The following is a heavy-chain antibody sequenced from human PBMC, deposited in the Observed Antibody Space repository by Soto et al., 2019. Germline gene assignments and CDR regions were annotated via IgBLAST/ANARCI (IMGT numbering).Heavy chain of an antibody. D-gene: IGHD3-22*01. Sequence: PSETLSLTCTVSGVSLTTFHWSWIRQPPGKRLEWIGYIYYSGSTNYTPSLKSRVTMSIDTSKSEFSLTLISVTAADTAAYYCAAYDSEGYFDYWGEGARVTVS. CDR3: AAYDSEGYFDY. V-gene: IGHV4-59*01. CDR2: IYYSGST. J-gene: IGHJ4*02. CDR1: GVSLTTFH.